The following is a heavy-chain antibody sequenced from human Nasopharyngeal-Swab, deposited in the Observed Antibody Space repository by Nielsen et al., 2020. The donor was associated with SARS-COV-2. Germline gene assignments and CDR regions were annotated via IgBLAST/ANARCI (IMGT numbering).Heavy chain of an antibody. V-gene: IGHV3-48*02. Sequence: GESLKISCAASGFTFNVYSMNWVRQAPGKGLEWVSYISSSSSTIYYADSVKGRFTISRDNAQNSLSLQMNSLREEDTAIYYCARASKTGAAAGLHPFGNWGQGTLVTVSS. D-gene: IGHD6-13*01. CDR3: ARASKTGAAAGLHPFGN. J-gene: IGHJ4*02. CDR2: ISSSSSTI. CDR1: GFTFNVYS.